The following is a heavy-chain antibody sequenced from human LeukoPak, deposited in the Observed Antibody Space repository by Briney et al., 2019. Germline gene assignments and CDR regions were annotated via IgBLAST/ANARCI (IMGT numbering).Heavy chain of an antibody. Sequence: PGGSLRLSCAASGFTFSGYAMSWVRQALGKGLEWVSAISGSGGSTYYADSVKGRFTISRDNSKNTLYLQMNSLRAEDTAVYYCAKDPPRYYDSSGYFDYWGQGTLVTVSS. D-gene: IGHD3-22*01. CDR1: GFTFSGYA. V-gene: IGHV3-23*01. CDR2: ISGSGGST. CDR3: AKDPPRYYDSSGYFDY. J-gene: IGHJ4*02.